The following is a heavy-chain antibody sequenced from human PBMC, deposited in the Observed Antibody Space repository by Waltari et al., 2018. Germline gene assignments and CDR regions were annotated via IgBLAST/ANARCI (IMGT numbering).Heavy chain of an antibody. Sequence: EVQLLESGGGLVQPGGSLRLSCAASGFTFSSYAMSWVRQAPGKGLEWVSIIYSGGSTTDYADPVKGRFVISRDNSKNTLHLQMNSLRVEDTAVYYCAKDFYSSTALHDYWGQGTLVTVSS. J-gene: IGHJ4*02. CDR2: IYSGGSTT. CDR1: GFTFSSYA. D-gene: IGHD2-2*01. V-gene: IGHV3-23*03. CDR3: AKDFYSSTALHDY.